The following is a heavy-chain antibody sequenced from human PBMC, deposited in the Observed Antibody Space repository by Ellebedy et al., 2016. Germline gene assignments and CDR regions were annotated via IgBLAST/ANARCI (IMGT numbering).Heavy chain of an antibody. D-gene: IGHD3-16*02. Sequence: SETLSLTCTVSGGPISSYYWSWIRQPPGKGLEWLGYIYYSGSTNYNPSLKSRVTISVDTSKNQFSLKLSSVTAAETAVYYCARHLLHPNLRLGELSLNWYFDLWGRGTLVTVSS. CDR3: ARHLLHPNLRLGELSLNWYFDL. J-gene: IGHJ2*01. V-gene: IGHV4-59*08. CDR1: GGPISSYY. CDR2: IYYSGST.